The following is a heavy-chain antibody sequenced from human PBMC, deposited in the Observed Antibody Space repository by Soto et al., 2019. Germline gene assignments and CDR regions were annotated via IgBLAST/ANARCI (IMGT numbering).Heavy chain of an antibody. Sequence: QVLLVQSGAEVKKPGSSVKVSCTVSGGSFRRYAISWVRQAPGQGLEWMGGIIPILGSPNSAQKFQDRVTIIADESTSTTYMELSSLRSEDAAVYYCASRERVDAFDSWGQGTMVNVSS. CDR2: IIPILGSP. CDR3: ASRERVDAFDS. D-gene: IGHD1-26*01. J-gene: IGHJ3*02. V-gene: IGHV1-69*01. CDR1: GGSFRRYA.